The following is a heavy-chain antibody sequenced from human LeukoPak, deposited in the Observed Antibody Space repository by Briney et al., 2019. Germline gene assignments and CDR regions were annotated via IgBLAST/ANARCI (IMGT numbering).Heavy chain of an antibody. J-gene: IGHJ4*02. Sequence: PGGSLRLSCAASGFTFNNYWMTWFRQAPGKGLEWVANIKQDGTEIFYVDSVRGRFIISRDNAENSLYLQMNSLRVEDTAVYYCARTPDGADSWGQGTLVTVSS. V-gene: IGHV3-7*01. CDR2: IKQDGTEI. D-gene: IGHD3-10*01. CDR1: GFTFNNYW. CDR3: ARTPDGADS.